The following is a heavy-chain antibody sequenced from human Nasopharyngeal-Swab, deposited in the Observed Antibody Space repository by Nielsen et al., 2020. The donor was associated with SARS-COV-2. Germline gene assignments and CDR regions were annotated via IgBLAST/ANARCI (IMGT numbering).Heavy chain of an antibody. CDR1: GFTFSSYS. CDR3: ARVELRFLEWYDY. J-gene: IGHJ4*02. Sequence: SCAASGFTFSSYSMNWVRQAPGKGLEWIGEINHSGSTNYNPSLKSRVTISVDTSKNQFSLKLSSVTAADTAVYYCARVELRFLEWYDYWGQGTLVTVSS. CDR2: INHSGST. D-gene: IGHD3-3*01. V-gene: IGHV4-34*01.